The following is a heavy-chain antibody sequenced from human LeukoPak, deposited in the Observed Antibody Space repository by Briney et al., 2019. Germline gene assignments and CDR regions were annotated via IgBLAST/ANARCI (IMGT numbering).Heavy chain of an antibody. Sequence: PGGPLRLSYAASGFIFSDHFMDWVRQAPGKGLEWVGRIRNKANSYTTEYAASVTGRFTISRDDSKNSLYLQMNSLKTEDTAVYYCVRGRYSSTWLDYWGRGTLVTVSS. CDR1: GFIFSDHF. CDR3: VRGRYSSTWLDY. V-gene: IGHV3-72*01. J-gene: IGHJ4*02. CDR2: IRNKANSYTT. D-gene: IGHD6-13*01.